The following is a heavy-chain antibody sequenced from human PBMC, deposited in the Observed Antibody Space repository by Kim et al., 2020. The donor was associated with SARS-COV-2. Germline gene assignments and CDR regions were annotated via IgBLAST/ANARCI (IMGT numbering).Heavy chain of an antibody. CDR1: GFTFSSYS. D-gene: IGHD3-3*01. V-gene: IGHV3-48*02. J-gene: IGHJ3*02. Sequence: GGSLRLSCAASGFTFSSYSMNWVRQAPGKGLEWVSYISSSSSTIYYADSVKGRFTISRDNAKNSLYLQMNSLRDEATAVYYCARGGETYYDFWSGYSPNAFDIWGQGTMVTVSS. CDR2: ISSSSSTI. CDR3: ARGGETYYDFWSGYSPNAFDI.